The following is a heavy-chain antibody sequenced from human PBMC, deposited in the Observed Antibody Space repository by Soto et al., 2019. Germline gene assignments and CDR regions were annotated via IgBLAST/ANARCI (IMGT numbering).Heavy chain of an antibody. D-gene: IGHD3-16*01. CDR1: GFTFSSHW. Sequence: GGSLRLSCAASGFTFSSHWMSWVRQAPGKGLEWVANIIQDGSDKYYVDSVKGRFTISRDNTRDSLYLQMSSLRAEDTAMYYCARDFSLRFWGQGTLVTVSS. J-gene: IGHJ4*02. CDR2: IIQDGSDK. CDR3: ARDFSLRF. V-gene: IGHV3-7*01.